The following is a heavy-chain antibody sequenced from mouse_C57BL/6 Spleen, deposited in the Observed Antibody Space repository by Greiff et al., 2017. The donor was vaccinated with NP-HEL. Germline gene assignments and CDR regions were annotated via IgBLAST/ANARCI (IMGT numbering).Heavy chain of an antibody. CDR2: IHPNSGST. J-gene: IGHJ4*01. V-gene: IGHV1-64*01. CDR3: ARPSFYAMDY. Sequence: QVQLQQSGAELVKPGASVKLSCKASGYTFTSYWMHWVKQRPGQGLEWIGMIHPNSGSTNYNEKLKSKATLTVDKSSSTAYMQLSSLTSKDSAVYYCARPSFYAMDYWGHGTSVTVSS. CDR1: GYTFTSYW.